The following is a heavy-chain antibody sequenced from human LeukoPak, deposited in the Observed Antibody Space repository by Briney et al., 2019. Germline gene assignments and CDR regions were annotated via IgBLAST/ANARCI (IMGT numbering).Heavy chain of an antibody. CDR2: IYHSGST. J-gene: IGHJ4*02. CDR1: GGSISSGGYS. D-gene: IGHD3-10*01. Sequence: SETLSLTCAVSGGSISSGGYSWSWIRQPPGTGLEWIGYIYHSGSTYYNPSLKSRVTISVDRSKNQFSLKLSSVTAADTAVYYCARDQSGSGVFDYWGQGTLVTVSS. V-gene: IGHV4-30-2*01. CDR3: ARDQSGSGVFDY.